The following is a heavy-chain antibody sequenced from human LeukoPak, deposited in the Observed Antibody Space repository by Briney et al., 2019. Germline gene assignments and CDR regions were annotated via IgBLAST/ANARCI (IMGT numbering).Heavy chain of an antibody. CDR1: GFTFSSYS. J-gene: IGHJ5*01. CDR2: ISSSSTYI. V-gene: IGHV3-21*01. D-gene: IGHD3-10*01. Sequence: GGSLGLSCAASGFTFSSYSMNWVRQAPGKGLEWVSFISSSSTYIYYADSVKGRFTISRDDAKNSLYLQMSSLRADDTAVYYCARDRVVSGRFGEVASWGQGTLVTVSS. CDR3: ARDRVVSGRFGEVAS.